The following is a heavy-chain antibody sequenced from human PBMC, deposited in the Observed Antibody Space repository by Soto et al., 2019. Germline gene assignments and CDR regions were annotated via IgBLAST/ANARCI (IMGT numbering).Heavy chain of an antibody. J-gene: IGHJ6*02. CDR2: ISYDGSNK. Sequence: QPGGSLRLSCAASGFTFSSYGMHWVRQAPGKGLEWVAVISYDGSNKYYADSVKGRFTISRDNSKNTLYLQMNSLRAEDTAVYYCAKDRFRKQYYYYGMAVWGQGTTVTVSS. CDR3: AKDRFRKQYYYYGMAV. V-gene: IGHV3-30*18. D-gene: IGHD4-4*01. CDR1: GFTFSSYG.